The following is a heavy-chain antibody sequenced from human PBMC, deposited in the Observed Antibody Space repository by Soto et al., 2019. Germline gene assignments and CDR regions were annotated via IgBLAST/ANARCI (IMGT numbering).Heavy chain of an antibody. J-gene: IGHJ4*02. V-gene: IGHV3-48*02. D-gene: IGHD6-19*01. CDR3: ARDLGWAFDC. Sequence: EVQLVESGGGLGQRGGSLRLSCAASGFTFSSFSMNWVRQAPGRGLEWISYIGGGGRLISYADSVKGRFAISRDNAQNSLYLQIDSLRDEDTAVYYCARDLGWAFDCWGQGTLVTVSS. CDR2: IGGGGRLI. CDR1: GFTFSSFS.